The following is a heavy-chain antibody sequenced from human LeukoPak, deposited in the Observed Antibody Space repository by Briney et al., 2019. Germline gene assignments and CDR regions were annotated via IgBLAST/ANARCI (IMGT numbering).Heavy chain of an antibody. Sequence: SETLSLTCTVSGGSISSYYWSWIRQPPGKGLEWIGEINHSGSTNYNPSLKSRVTISVDTSKNQFSLKLSSVTAADTAVYYCVRTSSHMIDYWGQGTLVTVSS. CDR2: INHSGST. CDR3: VRTSSHMIDY. J-gene: IGHJ4*02. V-gene: IGHV4-34*01. D-gene: IGHD2-2*02. CDR1: GGSISSYY.